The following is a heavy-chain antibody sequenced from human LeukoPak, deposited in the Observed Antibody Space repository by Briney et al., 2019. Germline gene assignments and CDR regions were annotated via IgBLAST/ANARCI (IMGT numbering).Heavy chain of an antibody. Sequence: GGTLRLSCAASGFTFSSYGMSWVRQAPGKGLEWVSAISGSGGSTYYADSVKGRFTISRDNSKNTLYLQMNSLRAEDTAVYYCAEGGVTPSDWYFDLWGRGTLVTVSS. V-gene: IGHV3-23*01. J-gene: IGHJ2*01. CDR3: AEGGVTPSDWYFDL. D-gene: IGHD3-10*01. CDR2: ISGSGGST. CDR1: GFTFSSYG.